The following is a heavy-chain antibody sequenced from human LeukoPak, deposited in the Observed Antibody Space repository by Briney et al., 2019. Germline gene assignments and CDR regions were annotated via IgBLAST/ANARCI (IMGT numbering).Heavy chain of an antibody. V-gene: IGHV4-59*08. CDR3: ARRKYYGSGSYSNWFDP. J-gene: IGHJ5*02. CDR2: IYYSGST. D-gene: IGHD3-10*01. Sequence: SETLSLTCTVSGGSISSYYWSWIRQPPGKGLEWSGYIYYSGSTNYNPSLKSRVTISVDTSKNQFSLKLSSVTAADTAVYYCARRKYYGSGSYSNWFDPWGQGTLVTVSS. CDR1: GGSISSYY.